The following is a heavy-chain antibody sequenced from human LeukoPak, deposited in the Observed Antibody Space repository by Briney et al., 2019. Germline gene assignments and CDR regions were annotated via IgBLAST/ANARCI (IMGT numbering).Heavy chain of an antibody. CDR2: IYTSGST. D-gene: IGHD2-15*01. Sequence: SETLSLTCTVSGGSLSSYYWSWIRQPAGKGLEWIGRIYTSGSTDYNPSLKSRVTMSVATSKNQFSLKLRSVTAADTAVYYCARAPFEYCSGDICYSRHTFDYWGQGTPVIVSS. CDR1: GGSLSSYY. CDR3: ARAPFEYCSGDICYSRHTFDY. V-gene: IGHV4-4*07. J-gene: IGHJ4*02.